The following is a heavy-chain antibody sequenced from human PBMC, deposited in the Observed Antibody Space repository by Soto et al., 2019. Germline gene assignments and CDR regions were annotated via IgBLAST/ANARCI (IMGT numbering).Heavy chain of an antibody. D-gene: IGHD3-10*01. V-gene: IGHV4-31*03. CDR2: IYYSGST. Sequence: KTSETLSLTCTVSGGSISSGGYYWSWIRQHPGKGLEWIGYIYYSGSTYYNPSLKSRVTISVDTSKNQFSLKLSSVTAADTAVYYCARGTDLWFGVARSRRAFDIWGQGTMVTVSS. J-gene: IGHJ3*02. CDR3: ARGTDLWFGVARSRRAFDI. CDR1: GGSISSGGYY.